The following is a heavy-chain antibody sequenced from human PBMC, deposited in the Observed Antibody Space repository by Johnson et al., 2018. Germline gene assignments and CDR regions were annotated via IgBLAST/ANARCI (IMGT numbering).Heavy chain of an antibody. D-gene: IGHD3-3*01. CDR1: GFTFSSYW. CDR2: IKQDGSEK. J-gene: IGHJ6*02. Sequence: VQLVQSGGGLVQPGGSLRLSCAASGFTFSSYWMSWVRQAPGKGLEWVANIKQDGSEKYYVDSVKGRFTISRENAKNSLYLQMNSLRAEETAVYYCARQLRFLEWLLKDGMDVWGQGTTVTVSS. CDR3: ARQLRFLEWLLKDGMDV. V-gene: IGHV3-7*01.